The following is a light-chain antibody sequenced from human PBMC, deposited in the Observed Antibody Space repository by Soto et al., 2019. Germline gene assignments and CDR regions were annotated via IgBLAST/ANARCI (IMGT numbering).Light chain of an antibody. CDR2: EVN. J-gene: IGLJ3*02. CDR3: SSYTSSSTQV. CDR1: SSDVGGYNY. V-gene: IGLV2-14*01. Sequence: QSALTQPASVSGSPGQSITISCTGTSSDVGGYNYVSWYQHHPGKAPKLMIYEVNNRPSGVSDHFSGSKSGNTASLTISGLQAEDEADYYCSSYTSSSTQVFGGGTKLTVL.